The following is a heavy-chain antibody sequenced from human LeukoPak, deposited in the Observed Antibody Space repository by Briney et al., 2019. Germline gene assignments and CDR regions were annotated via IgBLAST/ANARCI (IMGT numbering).Heavy chain of an antibody. CDR2: IGTAGDT. CDR1: GFTFSSYD. V-gene: IGHV3-13*01. D-gene: IGHD2-15*01. J-gene: IGHJ4*02. CDR3: ARGTPMGLDY. Sequence: GGSLRLSCAASGFTFSSYDMHWLRHATGKGLEWVSAIGTAGDTYYPGSVKGRFTISRENAKNSLYLQMNSLRAGDTAVYYCARGTPMGLDYWGQGTLVTVSS.